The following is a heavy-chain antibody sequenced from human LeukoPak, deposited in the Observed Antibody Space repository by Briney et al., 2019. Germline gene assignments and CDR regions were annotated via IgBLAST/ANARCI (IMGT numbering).Heavy chain of an antibody. CDR3: ARSRMATAGSPKMFEN. V-gene: IGHV3-66*01. D-gene: IGHD6-13*01. J-gene: IGHJ4*02. CDR2: IYSSGET. CDR1: GFTASSNF. Sequence: GGSLRLTCTASGFTASSNFMTWVRQAPGKGLEWVSVIYSSGETFYAESVKGRFTFSRDNSKNTLYLQMNSLRAEDTAVYYCARSRMATAGSPKMFENWGQGTLVTVSS.